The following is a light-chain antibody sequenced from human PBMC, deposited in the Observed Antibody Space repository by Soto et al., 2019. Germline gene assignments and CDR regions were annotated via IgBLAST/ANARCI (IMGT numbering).Light chain of an antibody. V-gene: IGKV1-8*01. Sequence: AMAMTQSPSSLSSFRGXRVTITCRASQGLRSYLVLYQQKPGKAPKLLIYAASTLQSGRPSRFSGSGSETDFTRTISRLQDEDFATYYCQQVNSYPLTFGGGTKVDIK. CDR1: QGLRSY. J-gene: IGKJ4*01. CDR2: AAS. CDR3: QQVNSYPLT.